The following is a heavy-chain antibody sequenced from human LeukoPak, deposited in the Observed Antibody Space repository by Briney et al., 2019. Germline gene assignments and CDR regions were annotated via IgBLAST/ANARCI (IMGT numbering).Heavy chain of an antibody. CDR1: GFTFSSYG. D-gene: IGHD1-14*01. CDR2: LWYDGNNK. V-gene: IGHV3-33*01. J-gene: IGHJ4*02. CDR3: ARSQGSTYNPRSGFDY. Sequence: GGSLRLSCAASGFTFSSYGIHWVRQAPGKGLEWVTILWYDGNNKYYADSVKGRFTISRDTSKNTVYLQMNSLRPEDTAVYYCARSQGSTYNPRSGFDYWGQGTLVTVSS.